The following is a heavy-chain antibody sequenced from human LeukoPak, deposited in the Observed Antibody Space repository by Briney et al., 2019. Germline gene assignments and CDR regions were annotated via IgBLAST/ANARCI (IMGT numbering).Heavy chain of an antibody. CDR3: AKDKSSGWLFDAFDI. J-gene: IGHJ3*02. Sequence: PGGSLRLSCAASGFTFSSYSMNWVRQAPGEGLEWVSYISSLSGTTYYADSVKGRFTISRDNSKNTLYLQMNSLRAEDTAVYYCAKDKSSGWLFDAFDIWGQGTMVTVSS. V-gene: IGHV3-48*01. CDR2: ISSLSGTT. CDR1: GFTFSSYS. D-gene: IGHD6-19*01.